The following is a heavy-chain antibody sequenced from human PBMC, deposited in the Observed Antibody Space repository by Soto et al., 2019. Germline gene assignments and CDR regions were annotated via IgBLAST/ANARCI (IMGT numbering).Heavy chain of an antibody. D-gene: IGHD2-8*02. Sequence: VQLVESGGGVVQPGRSLRLSCEASGFTFSSYAMPWVRQAPGKGLEWVAVISYDGSNKYYADSVKGRFTISRDNSQNTLYLQMNSLKAEDTAVYYCARDWYYFYYWGQGTLVTVSS. V-gene: IGHV3-30-3*01. CDR2: ISYDGSNK. CDR1: GFTFSSYA. J-gene: IGHJ4*02. CDR3: ARDWYYFYY.